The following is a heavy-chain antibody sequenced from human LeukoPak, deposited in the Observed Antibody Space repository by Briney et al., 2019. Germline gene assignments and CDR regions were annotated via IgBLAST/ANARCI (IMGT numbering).Heavy chain of an antibody. V-gene: IGHV3-21*01. Sequence: PGGSLRLSCAASGFTFSSYSMNWVRQAPGKGLEWFSSISSSSSYIYYADSVKGRFTISRDNAKNSLYLHMNSLRAEDTAVYYCARYGGNSATFDYWGQGTLVTVSS. J-gene: IGHJ4*02. CDR2: ISSSSSYI. CDR3: ARYGGNSATFDY. D-gene: IGHD4-23*01. CDR1: GFTFSSYS.